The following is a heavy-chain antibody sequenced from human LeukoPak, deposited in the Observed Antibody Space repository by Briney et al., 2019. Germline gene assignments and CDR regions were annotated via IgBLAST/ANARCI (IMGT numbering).Heavy chain of an antibody. V-gene: IGHV3-30*18. J-gene: IGHJ4*02. CDR2: ISCDGSKK. CDR3: AKDWGYSSSWYASAHFDY. CDR1: GFTFSSYG. Sequence: GSLRLSCAATGFTFSSYGMHWVRQAPGKGLEWVAFISCDGSKKYYADSVKGRFTISRDNSKNTLYLQMNSLRAEDTAVYYCAKDWGYSSSWYASAHFDYWGQGTLVTVSS. D-gene: IGHD6-13*01.